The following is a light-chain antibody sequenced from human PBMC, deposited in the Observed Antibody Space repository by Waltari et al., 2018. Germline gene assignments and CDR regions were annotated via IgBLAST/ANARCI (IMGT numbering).Light chain of an antibody. CDR2: GAS. J-gene: IGKJ1*01. Sequence: EIVLTQSPGTLSLSPGERATLSCRASQSIGSYLVWYQQKPGQAPRLLIYGASSRAAGIPDRFSGSGSGTDFSLTISRLEPEDFAVYYCQNHERLPAVFGQGTKVEIK. CDR1: QSIGSY. V-gene: IGKV3-20*01. CDR3: QNHERLPAV.